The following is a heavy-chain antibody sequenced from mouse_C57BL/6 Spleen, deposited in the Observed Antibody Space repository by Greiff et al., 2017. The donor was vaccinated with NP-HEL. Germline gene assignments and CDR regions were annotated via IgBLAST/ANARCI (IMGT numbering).Heavy chain of an antibody. CDR3: ARNYGSPSPFAY. CDR2: INPNNGGT. J-gene: IGHJ3*01. V-gene: IGHV1-26*01. Sequence: EVQLQQSGPELVKPGASVKISCKASGYTFTDYYMNWVKQSHGKSLEWIGDINPNNGGTSYNQKFKGKATLTVDKSSSTAYMELRSLTSEDSAVYYCARNYGSPSPFAYWGQGTLVTVSA. D-gene: IGHD1-1*01. CDR1: GYTFTDYY.